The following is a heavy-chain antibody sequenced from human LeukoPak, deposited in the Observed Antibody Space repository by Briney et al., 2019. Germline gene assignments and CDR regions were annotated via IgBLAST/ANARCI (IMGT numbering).Heavy chain of an antibody. J-gene: IGHJ4*02. CDR3: ARDGKLVGATGFDY. D-gene: IGHD1-26*01. CDR1: GGSISSSSYF. CDR2: INYRGST. V-gene: IGHV4-39*02. Sequence: PSETLSLTCTVSGGSISSSSYFWGWIRQPPGKTLEWIGTINYRGSTYYNPSLKSRVTISVDTSKNQFSLRLSSVTAADTAVYYCARDGKLVGATGFDYWGQGTLVTVSS.